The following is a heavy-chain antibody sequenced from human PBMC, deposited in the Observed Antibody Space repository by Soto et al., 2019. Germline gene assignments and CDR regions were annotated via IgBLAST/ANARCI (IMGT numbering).Heavy chain of an antibody. J-gene: IGHJ4*02. CDR3: SRGLGDWNGTRLFDY. CDR2: TYYRSKWYN. Sequence: SQTLSLTCAISGDSVSSNSAAWNWIRQSPSRGLEWLGRTYYRSKWYNDYAVSVKSRITINPDTSKNQFSLQLNSVTPEDTAVYYCSRGLGDWNGTRLFDYWGQGTLVTVSS. CDR1: GDSVSSNSAA. D-gene: IGHD1-1*01. V-gene: IGHV6-1*01.